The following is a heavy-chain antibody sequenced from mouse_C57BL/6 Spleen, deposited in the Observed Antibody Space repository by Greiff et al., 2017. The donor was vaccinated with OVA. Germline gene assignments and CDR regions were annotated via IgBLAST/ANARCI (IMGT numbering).Heavy chain of an antibody. D-gene: IGHD1-1*01. CDR2: IDPETGGT. J-gene: IGHJ4*01. CDR1: GYTFTDYE. CDR3: TRSYITTVVEDAMDY. V-gene: IGHV1-15*01. Sequence: QVQLKQSGAELVRPGASVTLSCKASGYTFTDYEMHWVKQTPVHGLEWIGAIDPETGGTAYNQKFKGTAILTAYKSSSPAYMELRSLTSEDSTVYYCTRSYITTVVEDAMDYWGQGTSVTVSS.